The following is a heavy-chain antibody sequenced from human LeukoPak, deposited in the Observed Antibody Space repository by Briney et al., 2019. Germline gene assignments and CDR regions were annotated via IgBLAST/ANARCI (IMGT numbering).Heavy chain of an antibody. J-gene: IGHJ4*01. Sequence: SGGSLRLSCVVSGFNVSSNYMTWVCQAPGKGLEWVSVIYSGGSTYYGDSVKGRFIISRDNSKNTLYLQMNSLRAEDTAVYYCATGRWYRDWGQGTLVTVSS. V-gene: IGHV3-66*01. CDR1: GFNVSSNY. D-gene: IGHD2-15*01. CDR2: IYSGGST. CDR3: ATGRWYRD.